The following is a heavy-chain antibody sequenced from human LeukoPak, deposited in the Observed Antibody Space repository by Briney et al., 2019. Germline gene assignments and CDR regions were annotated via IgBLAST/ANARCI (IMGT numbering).Heavy chain of an antibody. CDR1: GFTFISYW. Sequence: GGSLRLSCAASGFTFISYWMSWVRQAPGKGLEWVANIKQDGSEKYYVDSVKGRFTISRDNAKNSMYLQMNSLRAEDTAVYDCARGVYSSGWFFDYWSQATLVTVSS. J-gene: IGHJ4*02. V-gene: IGHV3-7*01. CDR3: ARGVYSSGWFFDY. D-gene: IGHD6-19*01. CDR2: IKQDGSEK.